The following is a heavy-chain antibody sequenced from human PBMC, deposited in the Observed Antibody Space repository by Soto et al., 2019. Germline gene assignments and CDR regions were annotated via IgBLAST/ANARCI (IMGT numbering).Heavy chain of an antibody. CDR2: IYYSGST. V-gene: IGHV4-31*03. Sequence: SETLSLTCTVSGGCTSSGGYYCTWIRQNPGKGLEWTGYIYYSGSTYYNPSLKSRVTISVDTSKNQFPLKLSSVTAADTAVYYCARGLYCSSTSCTPVNWFDPWGQETLVAVSS. CDR3: ARGLYCSSTSCTPVNWFDP. D-gene: IGHD2-2*01. CDR1: GGCTSSGGYY. J-gene: IGHJ5*02.